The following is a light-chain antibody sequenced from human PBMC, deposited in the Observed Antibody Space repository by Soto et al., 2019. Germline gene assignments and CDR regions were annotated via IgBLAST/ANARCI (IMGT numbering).Light chain of an antibody. Sequence: DIQMTQSPSSLSESAGDRVTITCRASQSIGISLAWYQQKSGKAPKVLIYAASSLESGVPLRFSGNGSGTEFTLTISSLQPDDFATYFCQQYSRNSFFGGGTKVDIK. V-gene: IGKV1-5*01. CDR1: QSIGIS. J-gene: IGKJ4*01. CDR2: AAS. CDR3: QQYSRNSF.